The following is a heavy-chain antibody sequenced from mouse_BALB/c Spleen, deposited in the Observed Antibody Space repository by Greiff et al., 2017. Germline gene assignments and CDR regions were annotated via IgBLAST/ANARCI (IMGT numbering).Heavy chain of an antibody. V-gene: IGHV2-6-4*01. CDR1: GFSLSRYS. Sequence: VKLMESGPGLVAPSQSLSITCTVSGFSLSRYSVHWVRQPPGKGLEWLGMIWGGGSTDYNSALKSRLSISKDNSKSQVFLKMNSLQTDDTAMYYCARIPTLGREFAYWGQGTLVTVSA. J-gene: IGHJ3*01. D-gene: IGHD4-1*01. CDR2: IWGGGST. CDR3: ARIPTLGREFAY.